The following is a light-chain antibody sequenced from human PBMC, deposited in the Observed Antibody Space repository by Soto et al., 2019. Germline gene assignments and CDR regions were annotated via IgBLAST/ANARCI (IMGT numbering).Light chain of an antibody. Sequence: VTSYCTRSSSNIGAGYDVHWYQQLPGTAPKLLIYGNSNRPSGVPDRFSGSKSGTSASLAITGLQAEDEADYYCQSYDTSLSGWVFGGGTKVTVL. CDR2: GNS. CDR1: SSNIGAGYD. V-gene: IGLV1-40*01. CDR3: QSYDTSLSGWV. J-gene: IGLJ3*02.